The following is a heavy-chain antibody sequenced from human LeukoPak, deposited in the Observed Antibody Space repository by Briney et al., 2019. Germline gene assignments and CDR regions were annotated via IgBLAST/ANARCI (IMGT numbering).Heavy chain of an antibody. V-gene: IGHV1-2*02. Sequence: GASVKVSCKASGYTFTGYYMHWVRQAPGQGLEWMGWIDPNSGGTNYAQKFQGRVTMTRDTSISTAYMELSRLRSDDTAVYYCARELWIQLWFVTMIVVVITLYYFDYWGQGTLVTVSS. J-gene: IGHJ4*02. CDR1: GYTFTGYY. CDR3: ARELWIQLWFVTMIVVVITLYYFDY. CDR2: IDPNSGGT. D-gene: IGHD3-22*01.